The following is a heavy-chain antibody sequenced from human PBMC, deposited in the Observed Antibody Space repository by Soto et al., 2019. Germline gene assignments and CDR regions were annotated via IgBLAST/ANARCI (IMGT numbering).Heavy chain of an antibody. D-gene: IGHD2-15*01. V-gene: IGHV1-18*01. J-gene: IGHJ5*01. CDR2: ISGYNGNA. Sequence: QVQLVQSGAEVRKPGASVKVSCKASGYTFSSHGIIWVRQAPGQVLEWMGWISGYNGNAKYAQRFQGRVTMTTDTSTSTVYVDLRSLGSDDSAVYYCAREGSYGWYDCWGQGTLVTVSS. CDR1: GYTFSSHG. CDR3: AREGSYGWYDC.